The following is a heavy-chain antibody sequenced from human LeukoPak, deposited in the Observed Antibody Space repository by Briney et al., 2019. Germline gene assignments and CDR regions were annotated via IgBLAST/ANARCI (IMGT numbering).Heavy chain of an antibody. CDR2: INHNGNVN. V-gene: IGHV3-7*03. CDR3: ARVNSGSYYLYYFDY. J-gene: IGHJ4*02. CDR1: GFTFSSYW. D-gene: IGHD1-26*01. Sequence: GGSLRLSCAASGFTFSSYWMNWARQAPGKGLEWVASINHNGNVNYYVDSVKGRFTISRDNAKNSLYLQMSNLRAEDTAVYYCARVNSGSYYLYYFDYWGQGTLVTVSS.